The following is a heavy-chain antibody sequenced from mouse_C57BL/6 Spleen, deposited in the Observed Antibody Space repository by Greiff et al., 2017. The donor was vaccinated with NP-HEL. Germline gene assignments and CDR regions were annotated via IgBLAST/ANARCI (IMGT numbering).Heavy chain of an antibody. CDR3: TTWGLRRNAMDY. V-gene: IGHV14-1*01. CDR2: IDPEDGDT. Sequence: EVKLQESGAELVRPGASVKLSCTASGFNIKDYYMHWVKQRPEQGLEWIGRIDPEDGDTEYAPKFQGKATMTADTSSNTAYLQLSSLTSEDTAVYYCTTWGLRRNAMDYWGQGTSVTVSS. D-gene: IGHD2-2*01. J-gene: IGHJ4*01. CDR1: GFNIKDYY.